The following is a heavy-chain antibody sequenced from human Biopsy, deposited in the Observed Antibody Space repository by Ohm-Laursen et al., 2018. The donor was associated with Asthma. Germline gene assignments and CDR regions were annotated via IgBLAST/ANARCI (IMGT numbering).Heavy chain of an antibody. CDR2: VYYSGST. D-gene: IGHD2-21*02. CDR3: ARGVDRVTGLLDHFDS. Sequence: ETLSLTCTVSGGSINNFYWSWIRQPPGKGLESIGHVYYSGSTDYNPSLKSRVTISIGASKNQFSLKLTSVTAADTAVYYCARGVDRVTGLLDHFDSWGQGTLVTVSS. V-gene: IGHV4-59*01. J-gene: IGHJ4*02. CDR1: GGSINNFY.